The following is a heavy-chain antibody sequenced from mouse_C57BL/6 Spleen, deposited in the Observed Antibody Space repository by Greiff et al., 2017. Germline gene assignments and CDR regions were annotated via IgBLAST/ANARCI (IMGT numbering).Heavy chain of an antibody. CDR2: IYPRDGST. V-gene: IGHV1-85*01. CDR3: AREDYSDAMDY. CDR1: GYTFTSYD. J-gene: IGHJ4*01. Sequence: LVESGPELVKPGASVKLSCKASGYTFTSYDINWVKQRPGQGLEWIGWIYPRDGSTKYNEKFKGKATLTVDTSSSTAYMELHSLTSEDSAVYFCAREDYSDAMDYWCQGTSVTVSS. D-gene: IGHD2-12*01.